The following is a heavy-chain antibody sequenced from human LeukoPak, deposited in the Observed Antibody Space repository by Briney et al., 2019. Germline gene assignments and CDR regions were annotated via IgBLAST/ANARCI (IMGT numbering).Heavy chain of an antibody. CDR1: GGSISSSSYY. V-gene: IGHV4-39*01. D-gene: IGHD3-3*01. CDR3: ARRDYDFWSGYPGAAFDI. CDR2: IYYSGST. Sequence: SETLSLTCTVSGGSISSSSYYWGWIRQPPGKGLEWIGSIYYSGSTYYNPSLKSRVTISVGTSKNQFSLKLSSVTAADTAVYYCARRDYDFWSGYPGAAFDIWGQGTMVTVSS. J-gene: IGHJ3*02.